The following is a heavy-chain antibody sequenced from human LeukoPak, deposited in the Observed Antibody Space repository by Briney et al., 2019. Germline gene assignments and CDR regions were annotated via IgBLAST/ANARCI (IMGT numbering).Heavy chain of an antibody. CDR3: AKSNGYGLIDI. Sequence: SETLSLTCTVSSGSISTSNYYWGWVRQPPGKALEWIGNIFYSGSTYYSPSLKSRVTISLDTSRNQFSLKLNSVTAADTAVYYCAKSNGYGLIDIWGRGTMVTVSS. J-gene: IGHJ3*02. CDR2: IFYSGST. D-gene: IGHD3-22*01. CDR1: SGSISTSNYY. V-gene: IGHV4-39*07.